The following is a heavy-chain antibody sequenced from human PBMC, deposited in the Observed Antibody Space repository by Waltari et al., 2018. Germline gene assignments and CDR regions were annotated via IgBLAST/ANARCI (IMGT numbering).Heavy chain of an antibody. J-gene: IGHJ4*02. CDR3: ARDYYYDSSGYYDPGGY. D-gene: IGHD3-22*01. CDR2: IIPILGIA. CDR1: GGTFSSYA. Sequence: QVQLVQSGAEVKKPGSSVKVSCKASGGTFSSYAISWVRQAPGQGLEWMGGIIPILGIANYAQKFQGRVTITADESTSTAYMELSSLRSEDTAVYYCARDYYYDSSGYYDPGGYWGQGTLVTVSS. V-gene: IGHV1-69*04.